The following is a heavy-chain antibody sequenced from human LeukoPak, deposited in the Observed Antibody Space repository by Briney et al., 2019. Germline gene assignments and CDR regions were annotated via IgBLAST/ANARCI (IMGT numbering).Heavy chain of an antibody. D-gene: IGHD6-6*01. CDR1: GYTFTGYY. CDR3: ARDLSPQEAHYYYYGMDV. Sequence: ASVKVSCKASGYTFTGYYMHWVRQAPGQGLEWMGWINPNSGGTNYAQKFQGRVTMTRDTSISTAYMELSRLRSDDTAVYYCARDLSPQEAHYYYYGMDVWGQGTTVTVSS. J-gene: IGHJ6*02. CDR2: INPNSGGT. V-gene: IGHV1-2*02.